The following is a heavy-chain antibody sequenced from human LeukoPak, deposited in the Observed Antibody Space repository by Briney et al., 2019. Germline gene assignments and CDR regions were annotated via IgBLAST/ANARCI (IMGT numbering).Heavy chain of an antibody. D-gene: IGHD3-3*01. J-gene: IGHJ6*04. CDR1: GGTFSSYA. CDR2: IIPIFGTA. CDR3: ARAEWGSYDFWSGKPPRPTHLDV. V-gene: IGHV1-69*13. Sequence: SVKVSCKASGGTFSSYAISWVRQAPGQGLEWMGGIIPIFGTANYAQKFQGRVTITADESTSTAYMELSSLRSEDTAVYYCARAEWGSYDFWSGKPPRPTHLDVWGKGTTVTASS.